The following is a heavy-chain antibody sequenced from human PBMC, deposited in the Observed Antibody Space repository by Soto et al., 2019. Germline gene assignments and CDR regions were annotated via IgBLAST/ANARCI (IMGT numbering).Heavy chain of an antibody. V-gene: IGHV3-21*01. CDR3: ARDTGGDYDNLPDY. CDR2: ISSSSSYI. CDR1: GFTFSSYA. D-gene: IGHD4-17*01. Sequence: GGSLRLSCAASGFTFSSYAMSWVRQAPGKGLEWVSSISSSSSYIYYADSVKGRFTISRDNAKNSLYLQMNSLRAEDTAVYYCARDTGGDYDNLPDYWGQGTLVTVSS. J-gene: IGHJ4*02.